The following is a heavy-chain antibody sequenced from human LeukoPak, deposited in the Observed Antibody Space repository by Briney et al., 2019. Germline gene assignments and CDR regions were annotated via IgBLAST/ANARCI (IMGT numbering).Heavy chain of an antibody. Sequence: SETLSLTCTVSGYSISSGYYWGWIRQPPGKGLEWIGSGSTYYNPSLKSRVTISVDTSKNQFSLKVSSVTAADTAVYYCASARGRGHWGQGTLVTVSS. D-gene: IGHD1-26*01. CDR3: ASARGRGH. V-gene: IGHV4-38-2*02. J-gene: IGHJ4*02. CDR1: GYSISSGYY. CDR2: SGST.